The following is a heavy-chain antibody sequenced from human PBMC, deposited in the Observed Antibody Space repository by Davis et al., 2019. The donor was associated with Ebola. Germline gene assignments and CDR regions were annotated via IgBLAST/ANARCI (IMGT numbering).Heavy chain of an antibody. CDR3: ARLPYSGNYIRDEYFQH. Sequence: GESLKISCKGSGYTFGSYWIAWVRQMPGKGLEWMGIIYPGDSDTTYSPSFQGHVTISADKSINTAYLQWSSLRASDTAIYYCARLPYSGNYIRDEYFQHWGQGTLVTVSS. J-gene: IGHJ1*01. V-gene: IGHV5-51*01. D-gene: IGHD1-26*01. CDR1: GYTFGSYW. CDR2: IYPGDSDT.